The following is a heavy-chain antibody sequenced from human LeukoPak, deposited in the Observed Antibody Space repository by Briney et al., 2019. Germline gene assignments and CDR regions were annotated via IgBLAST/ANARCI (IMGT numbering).Heavy chain of an antibody. CDR2: IYYTGKI. D-gene: IGHD6-19*01. Sequence: PSETLSLTCAVSGGSINSHCWGWIRQPPGKGLQWIGDIYYTGKINYNPSLKSRVTITLGTSKDHLSLNLTSVLAADTAIYYCVRRDTGWNYFDYWGQGILVTVSS. V-gene: IGHV4-59*08. CDR3: VRRDTGWNYFDY. J-gene: IGHJ4*02. CDR1: GGSINSHC.